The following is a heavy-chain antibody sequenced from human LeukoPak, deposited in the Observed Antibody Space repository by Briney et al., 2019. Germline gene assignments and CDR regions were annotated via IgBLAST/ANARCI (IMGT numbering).Heavy chain of an antibody. CDR2: INGNDGST. Sequence: ASVKVSCKASGYTFDNFYIHWVRPAPGQGPEWMGWINGNDGSTKYAQRFQGRVIMTRVTAISTVYMDLSGLRPDDTAIYYCARDEGSTYNQLDYWGQGTLVTVSS. V-gene: IGHV1-2*02. CDR3: ARDEGSTYNQLDY. J-gene: IGHJ4*02. D-gene: IGHD1-14*01. CDR1: GYTFDNFY.